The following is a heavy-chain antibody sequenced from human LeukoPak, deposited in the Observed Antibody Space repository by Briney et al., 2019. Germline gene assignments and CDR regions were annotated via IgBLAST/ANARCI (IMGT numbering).Heavy chain of an antibody. CDR3: ARGGMGANSQEYFYYGMDV. J-gene: IGHJ6*02. CDR1: GFSLSTYS. V-gene: IGHV3-21*01. Sequence: GGSLRHSCAAAGFSLSTYSMNWVRQTPGKGLEWVSSISRTSSYIYYADSVKGRFTLSRDNGKNSLYLQMNSLRAEDTAVYYCARGGMGANSQEYFYYGMDVWGQGTTVTVSS. CDR2: ISRTSSYI. D-gene: IGHD2-8*01.